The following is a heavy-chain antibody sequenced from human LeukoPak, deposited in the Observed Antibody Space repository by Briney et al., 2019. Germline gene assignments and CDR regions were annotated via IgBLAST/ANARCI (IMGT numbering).Heavy chain of an antibody. CDR1: GRSFSGYY. J-gene: IGHJ3*02. D-gene: IGHD3-22*01. CDR2: INHSGST. V-gene: IGHV4-34*01. CDR3: ARHRKTYYYDSSGYFDI. Sequence: PSETLSLTCAVYGRSFSGYYWSWIRQPPGKGLEWIGEINHSGSTNYNPSLKSRVTISVDTSKNQFSLKLSSVTAADTAVYYCARHRKTYYYDSSGYFDIWGQGTMVTVSS.